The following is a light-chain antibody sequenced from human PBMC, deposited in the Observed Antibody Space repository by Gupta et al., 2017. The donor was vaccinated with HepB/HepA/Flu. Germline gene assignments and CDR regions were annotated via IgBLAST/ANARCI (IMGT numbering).Light chain of an antibody. V-gene: IGKV1-8*01. CDR3: QQYYSYPRT. CDR1: QGISSY. J-gene: IGKJ3*01. CDR2: AAS. Sequence: AIRMTQPPSSFSASTGDRVTITCRASQGISSYLAWYQQKPGKAPKLLIYAASTLQSGVPSRFSGSGSGTDFTLTISCLQSEDFATYYCQQYYSYPRTFGHGTKVDI.